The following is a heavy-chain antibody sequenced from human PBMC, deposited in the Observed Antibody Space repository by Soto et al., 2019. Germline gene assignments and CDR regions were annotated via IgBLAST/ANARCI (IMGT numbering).Heavy chain of an antibody. D-gene: IGHD2-15*01. Sequence: PGGSLRLSCAASGFTFSSNAMSWVRQAPGKGLEWVSGISSSGGSTYYADSVKGRFTISRDNSKNMLYLQMNNLRAEDTAVYYCPKAQGGSYFHYWGQATLLSLSS. J-gene: IGHJ4*02. CDR1: GFTFSSNA. CDR2: ISSSGGST. CDR3: PKAQGGSYFHY. V-gene: IGHV3-23*01.